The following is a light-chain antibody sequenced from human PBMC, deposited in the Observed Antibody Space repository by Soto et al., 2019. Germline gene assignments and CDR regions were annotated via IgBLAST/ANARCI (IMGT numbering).Light chain of an antibody. CDR1: QSVSNNY. CDR2: DAS. J-gene: IGKJ1*01. V-gene: IGKV3D-20*01. CDR3: QQYGSSGT. Sequence: EIVLTQSPATLSLSPGERATLSCGASQSVSNNYLAWYQQKPGLAPRLLIYDASNRATGIPDRFSGSGSGTDFTLTISRLEPEDFAVHYCQQYGSSGTFGQGTKVDI.